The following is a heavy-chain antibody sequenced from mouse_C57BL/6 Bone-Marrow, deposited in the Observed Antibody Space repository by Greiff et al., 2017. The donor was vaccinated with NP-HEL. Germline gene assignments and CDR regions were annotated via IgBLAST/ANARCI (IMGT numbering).Heavy chain of an antibody. D-gene: IGHD2-4*01. CDR1: GFTFSSYG. CDR2: ISSGGSYT. Sequence: EVQLQESGGDLVKPGGSLKLSCAASGFTFSSYGMSWVRQTPDKRLEWVATISSGGSYTYYPDSVKGRFTISRDNAKNTLYLQMSSLKSEDTAMYYCASGGLRPHYYAMDYWGQGTSVTVSS. J-gene: IGHJ4*01. V-gene: IGHV5-6*01. CDR3: ASGGLRPHYYAMDY.